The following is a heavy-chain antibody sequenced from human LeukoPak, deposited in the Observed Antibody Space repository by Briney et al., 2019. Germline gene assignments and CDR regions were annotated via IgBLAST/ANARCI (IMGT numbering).Heavy chain of an antibody. V-gene: IGHV4-59*01. CDR3: ARLRGDYDFWSGYFYYFDY. J-gene: IGHJ4*02. CDR1: GGSISSYY. CDR2: IYYSGST. Sequence: SETLSLTCTVSGGSISSYYWSWIRQPPGKGLEWIRYIYYSGSTNYNPSLKSRVTISVDTSKNQFSLKLSSVTAADTAVYYCARLRGDYDFWSGYFYYFDYWGQGTLVTVSS. D-gene: IGHD3-3*01.